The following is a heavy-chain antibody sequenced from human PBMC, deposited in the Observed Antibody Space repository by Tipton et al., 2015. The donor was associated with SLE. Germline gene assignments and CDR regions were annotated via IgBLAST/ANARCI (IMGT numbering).Heavy chain of an antibody. CDR1: GGSISSYY. J-gene: IGHJ4*02. CDR2: IYTSGST. V-gene: IGHV4-4*07. CDR3: ARTALIAARPSYFDY. D-gene: IGHD6-6*01. Sequence: TLSLTCTVSGGSISSYYWSWIRQPAGKGLEWIGRIYTSGSTNYNPSPKSRVTMSVDTSKNQFSLKLSSVTAADTAVYYCARTALIAARPSYFDYWGQGTLVTVSS.